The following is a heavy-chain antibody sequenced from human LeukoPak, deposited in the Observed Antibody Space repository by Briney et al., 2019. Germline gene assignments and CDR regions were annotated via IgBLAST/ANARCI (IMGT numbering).Heavy chain of an antibody. CDR2: IYTSGST. V-gene: IGHV4-4*07. CDR3: AREWGLRYFDWLPQYFDY. J-gene: IGHJ4*02. D-gene: IGHD3-9*01. Sequence: SETLSLTCTVSGGSISSYYWSWIRQPAGKGLEWIGHIYTSGSTNYNPSLKSRVTMSVDTSKNQFSLKLSSVTAADTAVYYCAREWGLRYFDWLPQYFDYWGQGTLVTVSS. CDR1: GGSISSYY.